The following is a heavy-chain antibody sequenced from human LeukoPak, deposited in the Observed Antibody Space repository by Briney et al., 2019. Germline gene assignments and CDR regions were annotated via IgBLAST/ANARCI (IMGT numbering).Heavy chain of an antibody. CDR2: IYTSGST. D-gene: IGHD2-21*02. CDR1: GGSISSGSYY. CDR3: AILRAYCGGDCYSSFDY. Sequence: PSETPSLTCTVSGGSISSGSYYWSWIRQPAGKGLEWIGRIYTSGSTNYNPSLKSRVTISVDTSKNQFSLKLSSVTAADTAVYYCAILRAYCGGDCYSSFDYWGQGTLVTVSS. V-gene: IGHV4-61*02. J-gene: IGHJ4*02.